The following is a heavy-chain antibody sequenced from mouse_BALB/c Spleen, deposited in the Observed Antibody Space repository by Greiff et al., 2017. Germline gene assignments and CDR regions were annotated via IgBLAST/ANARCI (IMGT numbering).Heavy chain of an antibody. V-gene: IGHV1-4*01. CDR3: ARWGLLFDYFDY. CDR1: GYTFTSYT. CDR2: INPSSGYT. D-gene: IGHD2-12*01. J-gene: IGHJ2*01. Sequence: VQLVESGAELARPGASVKMSCKASGYTFTSYTMHWVKQRPGQGLEWIGYINPSSGYTNYNQKFKDKATLTADKSSSTAYMQLSSLTSEDSAVYYCARWGLLFDYFDYWGQGTTLTVSS.